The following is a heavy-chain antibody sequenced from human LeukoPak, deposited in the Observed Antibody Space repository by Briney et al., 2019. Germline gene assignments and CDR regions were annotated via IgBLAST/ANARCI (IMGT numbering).Heavy chain of an antibody. V-gene: IGHV4-59*01. CDR1: GGSISSYY. J-gene: IGHJ3*02. Sequence: KPSETLSLTCTVSGGSISSYYWSWIRQPPGKGLEWIGYIYYSGSTNYNPSLKSRVTISVDTSKNQFSLELSSVTAADTAVHYCASSSYCSGGSCYSENAFDIWGQGTMVTVSS. CDR3: ASSSYCSGGSCYSENAFDI. CDR2: IYYSGST. D-gene: IGHD2-15*01.